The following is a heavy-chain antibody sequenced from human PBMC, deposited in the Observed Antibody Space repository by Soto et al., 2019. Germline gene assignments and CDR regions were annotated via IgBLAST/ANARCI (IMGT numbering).Heavy chain of an antibody. V-gene: IGHV3-20*04. CDR1: GFTFDDYG. J-gene: IGHJ6*04. CDR3: AREGMRCRGGSWKYSMDV. D-gene: IGHD2-15*01. CDR2: INWNGGST. Sequence: PGGSLRLSCAASGFTFDDYGVSWVRQAPGKGLEWVSGINWNGGSTGYADSVKGRFTISRDNSKNTLYLQMNSLRAEDTAVYYCAREGMRCRGGSWKYSMDVWGKGTRVTV.